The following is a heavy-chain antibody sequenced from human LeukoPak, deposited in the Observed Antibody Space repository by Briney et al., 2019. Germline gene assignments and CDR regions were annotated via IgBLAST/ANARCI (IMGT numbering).Heavy chain of an antibody. V-gene: IGHV4-31*03. CDR2: TLHSGGT. Sequence: KASQTLSLTCTVSGVSISSGSYLWNWIRQHPGKGLEWIGHTLHSGGTYYNPSLKSRLTISVDTSKNQLSLKLTSVTAADTAVYYCARDRAGGMDVWGQGTTVTVSS. J-gene: IGHJ6*01. D-gene: IGHD3-10*01. CDR1: GVSISSGSYL. CDR3: ARDRAGGMDV.